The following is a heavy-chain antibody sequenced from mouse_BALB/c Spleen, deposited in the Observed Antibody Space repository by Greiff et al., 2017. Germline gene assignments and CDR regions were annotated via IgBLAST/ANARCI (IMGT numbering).Heavy chain of an antibody. CDR2: INPSNGGT. J-gene: IGHJ4*01. CDR1: GYTFTSYY. D-gene: IGHD1-1*01. V-gene: IGHV1S81*02. CDR3: TRSSYYYGSRGAMDY. Sequence: QVQLQQSGAELVKPGASVKLSCKASGYTFTSYYMYWVKQRPGQGLEWIGEINPSNGGTNFNEKFKSKATLTVDKSSSTAYMQLSSLTSEDSAVYYCTRSSYYYGSRGAMDYWGQGTSVTVSS.